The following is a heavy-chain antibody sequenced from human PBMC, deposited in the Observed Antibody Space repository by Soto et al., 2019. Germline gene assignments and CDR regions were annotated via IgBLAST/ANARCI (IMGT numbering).Heavy chain of an antibody. CDR3: ARGPDLSGSYWLAY. D-gene: IGHD1-26*01. V-gene: IGHV1-18*01. Sequence: ASVKVSCKASGYTFTSYAMHWVRQAPGQRLEWMGWISAYNGNTNYAQKLQGRVTMTTDTSTSTAYMELRSLRSDDTAVYYCARGPDLSGSYWLAYWGQGTLVTVSS. J-gene: IGHJ4*02. CDR2: ISAYNGNT. CDR1: GYTFTSYA.